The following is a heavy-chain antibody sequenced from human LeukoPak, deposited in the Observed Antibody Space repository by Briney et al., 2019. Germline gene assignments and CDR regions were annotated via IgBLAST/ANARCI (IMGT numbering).Heavy chain of an antibody. D-gene: IGHD2-15*01. V-gene: IGHV4-59*08. CDR3: ARREGVVTHFDY. Sequence: SETLSLTCSVSGSSINSYYWSWIRQPPGKGLEWIGYIYSNGNTNYNPSLKSRVTISVEMSKNQFSLKLTSVTAADTAVYYCARREGVVTHFDYWGQGTLVTVS. J-gene: IGHJ4*02. CDR1: GSSINSYY. CDR2: IYSNGNT.